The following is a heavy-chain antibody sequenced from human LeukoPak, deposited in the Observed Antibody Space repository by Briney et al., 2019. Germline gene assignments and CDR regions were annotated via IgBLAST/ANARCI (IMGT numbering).Heavy chain of an antibody. CDR2: IYTSGST. CDR3: ARDVVAAAGTWDY. CDR1: GGSFSGYY. Sequence: SETLSLTCGAYGGSFSGYYWSWIRQPAGKGLEWIGRIYTSGSTNYNPSLKSRLTMSVDTSKNQFSLKLGSVTAADTAVYYCARDVVAAAGTWDYWGQGTLVTVSS. D-gene: IGHD6-13*01. J-gene: IGHJ4*02. V-gene: IGHV4-4*07.